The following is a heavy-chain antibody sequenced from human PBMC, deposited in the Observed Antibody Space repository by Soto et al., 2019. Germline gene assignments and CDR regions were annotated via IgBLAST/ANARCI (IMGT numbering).Heavy chain of an antibody. CDR1: GFTFISYA. V-gene: IGHV3-23*01. Sequence: GWSLRLACASSGFTFISYAMSWVRQAPGKGLEWVSAISGSGGSTYYADSVKGRFTISRDNSKNTLYLQMNSLRAEDTAVYYCYGSGSLNWGQGTLVTVSS. J-gene: IGHJ4*02. CDR3: YGSGSLN. CDR2: ISGSGGST. D-gene: IGHD3-10*01.